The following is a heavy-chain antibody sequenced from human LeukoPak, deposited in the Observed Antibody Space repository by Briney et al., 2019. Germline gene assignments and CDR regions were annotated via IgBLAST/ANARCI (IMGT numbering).Heavy chain of an antibody. Sequence: SETLSLTCTVSGGSISSSSYYWGWVRQPPGKGLEWIGSIYYSGSTYYNPSLKSRVTISVDTSKNQFSLKLSSVTAADTAVYYCARSVLSVWGSYRYFDYWGQGTLVTVSS. V-gene: IGHV4-39*01. CDR3: ARSVLSVWGSYRYFDY. J-gene: IGHJ4*02. CDR2: IYYSGST. CDR1: GGSISSSSYY. D-gene: IGHD3-16*02.